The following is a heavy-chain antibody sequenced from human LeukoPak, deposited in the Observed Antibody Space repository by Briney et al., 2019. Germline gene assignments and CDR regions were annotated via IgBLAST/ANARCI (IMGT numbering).Heavy chain of an antibody. CDR1: GGSISSYC. J-gene: IGHJ5*02. CDR3: ARGPNWFDP. Sequence: SETLSLTCTVSGGSISSYCWSWLRQPPGKGLEWIGYIYYSGSTNYNPSLKSRVTISVDTSKNQFSLKLSSVTAADTAVYYCARGPNWFDPWGQGTLVTVSS. V-gene: IGHV4-59*01. CDR2: IYYSGST.